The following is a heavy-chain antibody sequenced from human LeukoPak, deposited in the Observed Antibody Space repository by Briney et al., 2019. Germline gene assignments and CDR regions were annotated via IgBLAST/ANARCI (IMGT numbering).Heavy chain of an antibody. V-gene: IGHV3-30*18. CDR2: ISYDVGKK. CDR1: GFTFSSYG. D-gene: IGHD2-8*01. J-gene: IGHJ6*03. Sequence: PGGSLRLSCAASGFTFSSYGMHWVRQAPGKGLEWVAVISYDVGKKYYADSVKGRFTISRDNSKNTLYPQMNSLRAEDTAVYYCAKGAGPYCTNGVCSPYMDVWGKGTAVTVSS. CDR3: AKGAGPYCTNGVCSPYMDV.